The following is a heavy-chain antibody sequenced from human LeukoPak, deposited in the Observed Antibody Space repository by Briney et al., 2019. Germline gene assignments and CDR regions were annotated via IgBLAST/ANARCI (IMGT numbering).Heavy chain of an antibody. CDR1: GFAFSSYS. CDR2: ISSSSYI. J-gene: IGHJ4*02. CDR3: ARDARRSTLPFDY. Sequence: PGGSLRLSCAASGFAFSSYSMNWVRQAPGKGLEWVSSISSSSYIYYADSVKGRFTISRDNAKNSLYLQMNSLRAEDTAVYYCARDARRSTLPFDYWGQGTLVTVSS. V-gene: IGHV3-21*01.